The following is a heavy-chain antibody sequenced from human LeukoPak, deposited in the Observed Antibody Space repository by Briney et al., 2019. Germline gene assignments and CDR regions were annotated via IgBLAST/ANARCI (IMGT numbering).Heavy chain of an antibody. J-gene: IGHJ6*03. D-gene: IGHD3-10*01. Sequence: GGTLRRSCAAAGFTFNSYGRDWVGQAPGKGGEGGAIIRYDGSNKYYADSVKRRFTISRDNSKNTLYLQMNSLRAEDTAVYYCAKRSTGPGESNYYYYMDVWGKGTTVTVSS. CDR1: GFTFNSYG. CDR2: IRYDGSNK. V-gene: IGHV3-30*02. CDR3: AKRSTGPGESNYYYYMDV.